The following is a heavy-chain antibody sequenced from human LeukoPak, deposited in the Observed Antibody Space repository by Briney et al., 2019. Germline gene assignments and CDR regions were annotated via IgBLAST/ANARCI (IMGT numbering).Heavy chain of an antibody. J-gene: IGHJ6*04. CDR1: GGSISSGGYY. D-gene: IGHD4-17*01. V-gene: IGHV4-31*03. CDR3: ARDRSTVTTRVYYGMDV. Sequence: SETLSLTCTVSGGSISSGGYYWSWIRQHPGTGLEWLGYIYYSGSTYYNPSLKSRVTISVDTSKNQFSLKLSSVTAADTAVYYCARDRSTVTTRVYYGMDVWGKGTTVTVSS. CDR2: IYYSGST.